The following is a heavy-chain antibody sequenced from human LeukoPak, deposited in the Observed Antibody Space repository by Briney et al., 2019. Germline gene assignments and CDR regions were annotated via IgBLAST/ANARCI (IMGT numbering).Heavy chain of an antibody. J-gene: IGHJ6*04. Sequence: RASVKVSCKASGYTFISYDINWVRQATGQGLEWMGWMNPNSGNTGYAQKFQGRVTMTRNTSISTAYMELSSLRSEDTAVYYCARAVYDSGRYLIEDVWGKGTTVTISS. V-gene: IGHV1-8*02. D-gene: IGHD3-10*01. CDR2: MNPNSGNT. CDR1: GYTFISYD. CDR3: ARAVYDSGRYLIEDV.